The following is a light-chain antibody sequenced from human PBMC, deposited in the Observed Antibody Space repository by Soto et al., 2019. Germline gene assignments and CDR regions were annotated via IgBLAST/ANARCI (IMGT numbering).Light chain of an antibody. V-gene: IGLV1-40*01. CDR2: DNS. CDR1: SSNIGAGYD. J-gene: IGLJ3*02. Sequence: QSVLTQPPSVSGAPGQRVTISCTGSSSNIGAGYDVHWYQQLPGTAPKLLIYDNSNRPSGVPDRFSGSKSGTSASLAITGLQAEDEADYYCQSYDSSLSGLWVFGGGTKVTVL. CDR3: QSYDSSLSGLWV.